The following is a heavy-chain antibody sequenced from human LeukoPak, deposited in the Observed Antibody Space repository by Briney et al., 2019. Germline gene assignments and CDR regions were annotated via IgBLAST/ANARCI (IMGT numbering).Heavy chain of an antibody. V-gene: IGHV4-4*07. J-gene: IGHJ4*02. CDR3: ARGSGCSSSSCRAGEFDY. CDR1: GDSISSYS. CDR2: IFNSGSA. D-gene: IGHD2-2*01. Sequence: SETLSLTCTVSGDSISSYSWNWIRQPAGEGLEWIWHIFNSGSANYNPSLKSRVTMSVDTSKNQFSLNLTSVTAADTAVYYCARGSGCSSSSCRAGEFDYWGQGTLVTVSS.